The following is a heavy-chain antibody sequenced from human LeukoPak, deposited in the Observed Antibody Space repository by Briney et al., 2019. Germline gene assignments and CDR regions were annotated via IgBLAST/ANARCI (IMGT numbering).Heavy chain of an antibody. CDR1: GFTFSSYW. D-gene: IGHD3-10*01. CDR2: IKQDGSEK. CDR3: ARTTSARWFAELSLPYYFDY. J-gene: IGHJ4*02. V-gene: IGHV3-7*01. Sequence: GGSLRLSYAASGFTFSSYWMSWVRQAPGKGLEWVANIKQDGSEKYYVDSVKGRFTISRDNAKNSLYLQMNSLRAEDTAVYYCARTTSARWFAELSLPYYFDYWGQGTLVTVSS.